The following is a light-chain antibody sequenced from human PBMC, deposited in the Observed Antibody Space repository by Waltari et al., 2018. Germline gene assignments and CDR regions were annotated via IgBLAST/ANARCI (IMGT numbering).Light chain of an antibody. J-gene: IGLJ3*02. CDR2: GNN. Sequence: QSVLTQPPSVSGAPGQRVTISCTESSSNIGAHYYVHRYRQLPGTAPKLLIYGNNYRPPWVPDRFSGAMSGTSAALAITGLQAEDEADYYCQSYDSGLSGWVFGGGTKLTVL. V-gene: IGLV1-40*01. CDR3: QSYDSGLSGWV. CDR1: SSNIGAHYY.